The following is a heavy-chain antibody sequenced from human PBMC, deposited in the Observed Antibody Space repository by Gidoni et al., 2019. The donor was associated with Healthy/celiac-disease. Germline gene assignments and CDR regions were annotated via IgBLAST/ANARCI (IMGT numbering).Heavy chain of an antibody. D-gene: IGHD6-19*01. J-gene: IGHJ4*02. CDR1: GCSISSSSYY. V-gene: IGHV4-39*01. CDR2: IYYSGST. Sequence: QLQLQESGPGLVKPSETLSITGTVPGCSISSSSYYWGWFRQPPGQGREWIGSIYYSGSTSYTPSLMSRPTIALVTSKNQFSLMLSSVTAADTAVYYCSRSRAVACPGYWGQGTLVTVSS. CDR3: SRSRAVACPGY.